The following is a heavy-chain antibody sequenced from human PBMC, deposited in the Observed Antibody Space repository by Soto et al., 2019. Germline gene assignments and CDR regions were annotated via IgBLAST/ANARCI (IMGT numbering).Heavy chain of an antibody. CDR3: ARDLHDYVSFRFDP. CDR2: ISTSSGYR. D-gene: IGHD3-16*01. J-gene: IGHJ5*02. CDR1: GFTFSNYS. V-gene: IGHV3-21*01. Sequence: EVQLVESGGGLVKPGGSLRLSCAASGFTFSNYSMNWVRQAPGKGLEWVSSISTSSGYRYYADSVKGRFTISRDNAKKSLYLQMNSLRAEDTAVYYCARDLHDYVSFRFDPWGHGTLFTVSS.